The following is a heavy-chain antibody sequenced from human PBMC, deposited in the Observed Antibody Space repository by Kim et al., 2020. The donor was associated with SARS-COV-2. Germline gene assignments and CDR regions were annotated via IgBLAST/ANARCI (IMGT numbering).Heavy chain of an antibody. V-gene: IGHV3-23*01. D-gene: IGHD3-16*02. CDR1: GFTFSSYA. Sequence: GGSLRLSCAASGFTFSSYAMSCVRQAPGKGLEWVSAISGSGGSTYYADSVKGRFTISRDNSKNTLYLQMNSLRAEDTAVYYCAKDSIGWGSYRHPNWFDPWGQGTLVTVSS. J-gene: IGHJ5*02. CDR2: ISGSGGST. CDR3: AKDSIGWGSYRHPNWFDP.